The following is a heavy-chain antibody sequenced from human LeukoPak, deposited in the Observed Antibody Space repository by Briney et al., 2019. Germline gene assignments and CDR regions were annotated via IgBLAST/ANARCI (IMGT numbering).Heavy chain of an antibody. V-gene: IGHV3-21*01. CDR1: GFTFNSYS. Sequence: PGGSLRLSCAASGFTFNSYSMNWVRQAPGKGLEWVSSISSSSSYIYYADSVKGRFTISRDNAKNSLYLQMNSLRAEDTAVYYCARPVGSMARMDVWGKGTTVTVSS. CDR2: ISSSSSYI. J-gene: IGHJ6*03. D-gene: IGHD5-24*01. CDR3: ARPVGSMARMDV.